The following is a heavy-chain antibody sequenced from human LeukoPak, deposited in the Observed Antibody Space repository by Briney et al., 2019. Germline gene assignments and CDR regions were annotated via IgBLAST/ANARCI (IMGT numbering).Heavy chain of an antibody. Sequence: GGSLRLSCAASGFTFSSYAMHWVRQAPGKGLEWVAVISYDGSNKYYADSVKGRFTIPRDNTKNTLYLQMNSQRAEDTAVYYCARDRRARSIAAAGTHFDYWGQGTLVTVSS. CDR2: ISYDGSNK. V-gene: IGHV3-30-3*01. CDR1: GFTFSSYA. D-gene: IGHD6-13*01. J-gene: IGHJ4*02. CDR3: ARDRRARSIAAAGTHFDY.